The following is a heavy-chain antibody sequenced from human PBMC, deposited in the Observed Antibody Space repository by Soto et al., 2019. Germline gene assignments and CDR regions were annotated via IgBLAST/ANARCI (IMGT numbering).Heavy chain of an antibody. J-gene: IGHJ4*02. Sequence: GGSLRLSCSASGFTFSSYSIHWVRQAPGKGLEYVSSIGTNGGSTFYADSVKGRFTISRDNSKNTLYLQMNSLRAEDTAEYYCVQKPDYYIDSNAYYPVWGQGTLVTVSS. CDR2: IGTNGGST. D-gene: IGHD3-22*01. CDR3: VQKPDYYIDSNAYYPV. CDR1: GFTFSSYS. V-gene: IGHV3-64D*06.